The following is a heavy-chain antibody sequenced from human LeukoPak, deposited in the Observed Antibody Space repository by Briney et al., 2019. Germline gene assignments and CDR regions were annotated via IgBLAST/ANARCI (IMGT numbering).Heavy chain of an antibody. D-gene: IGHD3-22*01. CDR3: ARVHYYDSSGPVDY. Sequence: PGGSLRLSCAASGFTFSSYAMDWVRQAPGKGLEWVAVISYDGSEKYYADSVKGRFTISRDNSKNTLYLQMNSLRAEDTAVYYCARVHYYDSSGPVDYWVQGTLVTVSS. CDR1: GFTFSSYA. J-gene: IGHJ4*02. CDR2: ISYDGSEK. V-gene: IGHV3-30*04.